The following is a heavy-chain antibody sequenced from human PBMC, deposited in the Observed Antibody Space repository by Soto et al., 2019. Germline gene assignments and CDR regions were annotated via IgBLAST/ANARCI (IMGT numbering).Heavy chain of an antibody. CDR2: IIPIFGTA. D-gene: IGHD3-3*01. Sequence: QVQLVQSGAEVKKPGSSVKVSCKASGGTFSSYAISWVRQAPGQGLEWMGGIIPIFGTANYAQKFQGRVTITADESTSTAYMELSSLRSEDTAVYYCARPQVKKTYYDFWKGGMDVWGQGTTVTVSS. J-gene: IGHJ6*02. CDR3: ARPQVKKTYYDFWKGGMDV. V-gene: IGHV1-69*12. CDR1: GGTFSSYA.